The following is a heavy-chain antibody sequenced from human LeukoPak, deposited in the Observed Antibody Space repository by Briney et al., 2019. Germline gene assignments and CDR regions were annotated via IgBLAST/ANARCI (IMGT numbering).Heavy chain of an antibody. J-gene: IGHJ4*02. CDR2: IWYDGSNK. D-gene: IGHD3-22*01. CDR1: GFTFSSYG. CDR3: ARLGHYYDSSGYYD. V-gene: IGHV3-33*08. Sequence: GGSLRLSCAASGFTFSSYGMHWVRQAPGKGLEWVAVIWYDGSNKYYADSVKGRFTISRDNSKNTLYLQMNSLRAEDTAVYYCARLGHYYDSSGYYDWGQGTLVTVSS.